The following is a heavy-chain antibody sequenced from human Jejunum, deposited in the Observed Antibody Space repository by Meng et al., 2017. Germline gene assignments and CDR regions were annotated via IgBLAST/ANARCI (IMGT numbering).Heavy chain of an antibody. D-gene: IGHD2-15*01. Sequence: QVHLRQWGAGLLKTSETLALTCGVYGGSFNSYFWNWIRQPPGKGLEWIGEINQNGRTNYNPSLESRVTISMDKSKKEFSLRLASVAAADTALYYCVRGRDPMVVGELDPWGQGTLVTVSS. V-gene: IGHV4-34*01. J-gene: IGHJ5*02. CDR3: VRGRDPMVVGELDP. CDR2: INQNGRT. CDR1: GGSFNSYF.